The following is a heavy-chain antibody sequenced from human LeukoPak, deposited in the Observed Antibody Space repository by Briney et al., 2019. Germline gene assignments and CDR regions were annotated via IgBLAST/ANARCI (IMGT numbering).Heavy chain of an antibody. J-gene: IGHJ4*02. D-gene: IGHD1-26*01. V-gene: IGHV1-69*04. Sequence: SVKVSCKASGGAFSSYAISWVRQAPGQGLEWMGRIIPILSIANYAQKFQGRVTITADKSTSTAYMELSSLRAEDTAVYYCARVGADYFDYWGQGTLVTVSS. CDR2: IIPILSIA. CDR3: ARVGADYFDY. CDR1: GGAFSSYA.